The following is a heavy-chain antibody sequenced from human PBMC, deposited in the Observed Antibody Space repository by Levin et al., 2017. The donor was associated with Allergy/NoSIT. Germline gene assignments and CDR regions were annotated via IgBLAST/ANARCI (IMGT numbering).Heavy chain of an antibody. CDR1: GFTFSSYS. V-gene: IGHV3-48*02. Sequence: GGSLRLSCAASGFTFSSYSMNWVRQAPGKGLEWVSYISSSSSTIYYADSVKGRFTISRDNAKNSLYLQMNSLRDEDTAVYYCARGRNWNRDVAFDYWGQGTLVTVSS. CDR3: ARGRNWNRDVAFDY. CDR2: ISSSSSTI. J-gene: IGHJ4*02. D-gene: IGHD1-1*01.